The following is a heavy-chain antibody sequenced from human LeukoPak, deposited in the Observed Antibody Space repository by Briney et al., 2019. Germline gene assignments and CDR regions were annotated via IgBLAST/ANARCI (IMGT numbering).Heavy chain of an antibody. J-gene: IGHJ4*02. CDR2: IYYSGST. Sequence: SETLSLTCTVSGGSISSSSYYWGWIRQPPGKGLEWIGSIYYSGSTYYNPSLKSRVTISVDTSKNQFSLKLSSVTAADTAVYYCASAGHDGIGYKVCWGQGTLVTVSS. CDR3: ASAGHDGIGYKVC. D-gene: IGHD3-22*01. V-gene: IGHV4-39*01. CDR1: GGSISSSSYY.